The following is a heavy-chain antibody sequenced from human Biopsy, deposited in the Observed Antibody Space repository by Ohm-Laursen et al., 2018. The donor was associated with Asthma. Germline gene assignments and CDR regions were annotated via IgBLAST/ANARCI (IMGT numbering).Heavy chain of an antibody. CDR2: INAANGNT. CDR3: ARTYYDFLTGQVKDVFGV. Sequence: SSVKVSCKASGYIFINYAIHWVRQAPGHSLEWMGWINAANGNTKYSQKFQGRLTISRDTSASTAYMDLSSLRSEDTATYYCARTYYDFLTGQVKDVFGVWGQGTMVTVSS. CDR1: GYIFINYA. V-gene: IGHV1-3*01. D-gene: IGHD3-9*01. J-gene: IGHJ3*01.